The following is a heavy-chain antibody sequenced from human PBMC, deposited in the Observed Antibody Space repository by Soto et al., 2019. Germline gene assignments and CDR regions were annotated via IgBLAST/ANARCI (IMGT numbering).Heavy chain of an antibody. J-gene: IGHJ4*02. CDR1: GFTFSAYE. CDR2: ISKSGGTT. CDR3: VREGHYYFDY. Sequence: GGSLRLSCAASGFTFSAYEMHWVRQAPGQGLGWVSYISKSGGTTYYADSVKGRFTISRDDAKNSVYLQMSSLRPEDMAVYKCVREGHYYFDYWGQGALVTVSS. V-gene: IGHV3-48*03.